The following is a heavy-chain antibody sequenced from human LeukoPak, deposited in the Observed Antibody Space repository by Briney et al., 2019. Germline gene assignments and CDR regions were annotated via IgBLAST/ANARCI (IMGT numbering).Heavy chain of an antibody. V-gene: IGHV4-34*01. Sequence: SETLSLTCAVYGGSFSGYYWSWIRQPPGKGLEWIGEINHSGSTNYNPSPKSRVTISVDTSKNQFSLKLSSVTAADTAVYYCARTRYYDFWSGYYGPKHKDYVHYFDYWGQGTLVTVSS. CDR1: GGSFSGYY. J-gene: IGHJ4*02. D-gene: IGHD3-3*01. CDR3: ARTRYYDFWSGYYGPKHKDYVHYFDY. CDR2: INHSGST.